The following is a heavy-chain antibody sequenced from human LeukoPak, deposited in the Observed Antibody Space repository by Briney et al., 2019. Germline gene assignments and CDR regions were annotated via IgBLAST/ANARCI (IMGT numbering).Heavy chain of an antibody. Sequence: ASVKVSCKASGYTFTSYAIHWVRQAPGQRLEWMGWINAGNGNTKYSQKFQGRVTITRDTSASTAYMELSSLRSEDTAVYYCARNGNRGYSYGLLDYWGQGTLVTVSS. CDR2: INAGNGNT. CDR3: ARNGNRGYSYGLLDY. D-gene: IGHD5-18*01. CDR1: GYTFTSYA. J-gene: IGHJ4*02. V-gene: IGHV1-3*01.